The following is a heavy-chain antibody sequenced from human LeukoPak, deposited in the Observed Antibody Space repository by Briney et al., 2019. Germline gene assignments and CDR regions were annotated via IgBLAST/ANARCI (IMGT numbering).Heavy chain of an antibody. J-gene: IGHJ6*02. Sequence: PSETLSLTCAVYGGSFSGYYWSWIRQPPGKGLEWIGEINHSGSTNYNPSLKSRVTISVDTSKNQFSLKLSSVTAADTAVSYCARSFCSGGSCYSVRYYYYGMDVWGQGTTVTVSS. CDR1: GGSFSGYY. D-gene: IGHD2-15*01. CDR2: INHSGST. CDR3: ARSFCSGGSCYSVRYYYYGMDV. V-gene: IGHV4-34*01.